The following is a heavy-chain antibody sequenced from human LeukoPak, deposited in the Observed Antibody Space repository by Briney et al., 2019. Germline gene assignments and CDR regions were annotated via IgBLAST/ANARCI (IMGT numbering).Heavy chain of an antibody. CDR1: GFSVTNNY. CDR2: FYVGGAT. D-gene: IGHD1-26*01. Sequence: GGSLRLSCAVSGFSVTNNYMSWVRQAPGKGLEWVSVFYVGGATYYADSVKGRFTISRDNSENTLYLQMKSLRAEDTAVYYCAVPQWELLNWGQGTLVTVSS. CDR3: AVPQWELLN. J-gene: IGHJ4*02. V-gene: IGHV3-53*01.